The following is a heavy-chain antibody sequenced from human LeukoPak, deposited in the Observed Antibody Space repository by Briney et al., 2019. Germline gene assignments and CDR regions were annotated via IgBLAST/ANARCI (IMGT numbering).Heavy chain of an antibody. CDR2: IHPKSGGA. Sequence: ASVKVSCKASGYTFTGYYMHWVRQAPGQGLEWMGWIHPKSGGANYAQKFQGRVTMTRDTSISTANMELSSLRFDDTAVYYCAREGFCSGGSCCPDVWGQGTTVTVSS. V-gene: IGHV1-2*02. CDR3: AREGFCSGGSCCPDV. D-gene: IGHD2-15*01. CDR1: GYTFTGYY. J-gene: IGHJ6*02.